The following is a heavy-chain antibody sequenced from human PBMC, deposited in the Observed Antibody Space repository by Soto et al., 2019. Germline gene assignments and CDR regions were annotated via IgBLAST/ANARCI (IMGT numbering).Heavy chain of an antibody. CDR2: IIPIFGTA. D-gene: IGHD2-21*02. CDR3: AREMVVYCGGDCYSGLYYFDC. J-gene: IGHJ4*01. Sequence: SVKVSCKASGGTFSSYAISWVRQAPGQGLEWMGGIIPIFGTANYAQKFQGRVTITADESTSTAYMELSSLRSEDTAVYYCAREMVVYCGGDCYSGLYYFDCWGQ. V-gene: IGHV1-69*13. CDR1: GGTFSSYA.